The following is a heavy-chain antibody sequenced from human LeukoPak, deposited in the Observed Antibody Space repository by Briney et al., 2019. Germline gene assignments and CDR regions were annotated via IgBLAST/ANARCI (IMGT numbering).Heavy chain of an antibody. V-gene: IGHV1-2*02. Sequence: GASVKVSCKASGYAFSDIYFNWVRQTPGQGLEWMGWINPSTGARIYSQKFEGRISMDTSMDTSFNTVYMELGSLTTDDTAVHYCATSSVTHTRDPWGQGTLVTVSS. CDR2: INPSTGAR. CDR1: GYAFSDIY. J-gene: IGHJ5*02. D-gene: IGHD5/OR15-5a*01. CDR3: ATSSVTHTRDP.